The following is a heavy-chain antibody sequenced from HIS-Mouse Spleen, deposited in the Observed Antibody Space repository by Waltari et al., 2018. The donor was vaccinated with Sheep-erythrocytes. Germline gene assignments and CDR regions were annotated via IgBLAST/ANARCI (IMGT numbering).Heavy chain of an antibody. CDR2: ISYDGSNK. Sequence: QVQLVESGGGVVQPGRSLRLSCAASGFTFSSYAVLWVRQAPGKGLEWVAVISYDGSNKYYADSVKGRFTISRDNSKNTLYLQMNSLRAEDTAVYYCARAYCSSTSCYTKPFDYWGQGTLVTVSS. CDR1: GFTFSSYA. CDR3: ARAYCSSTSCYTKPFDY. J-gene: IGHJ4*02. V-gene: IGHV3-30-3*01. D-gene: IGHD2-2*02.